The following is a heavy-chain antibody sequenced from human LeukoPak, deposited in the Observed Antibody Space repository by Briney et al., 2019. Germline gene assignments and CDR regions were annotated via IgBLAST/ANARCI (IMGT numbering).Heavy chain of an antibody. CDR1: GGSISSGDYY. CDR3: ARDQTGDYYDSSGYYSWFDP. CDR2: IYYSGST. V-gene: IGHV4-30-4*01. Sequence: SETLSLTCTVSGGSISSGDYYWSWIRQRPGKGLEWIGYIYYSGSTYYNPSLKSRVTISVDTSKNQFSLKLSSVTAADTAVYYCARDQTGDYYDSSGYYSWFDPWGQGTLVTVSS. J-gene: IGHJ5*02. D-gene: IGHD3-22*01.